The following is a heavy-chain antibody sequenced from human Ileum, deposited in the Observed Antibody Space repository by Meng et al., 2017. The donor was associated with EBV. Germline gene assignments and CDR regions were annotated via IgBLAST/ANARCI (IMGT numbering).Heavy chain of an antibody. CDR3: ASSDYYRSDY. CDR1: GGSVSRGDW. D-gene: IGHD3-22*01. V-gene: IGHV4-4*02. Sequence: QVPLRESGAGLVKHSETPSLPSAFSGGSVSRGDWWSWVRQPPGKGLECIGETSHSGSTNYSPSLKSRATISLAKSKNQLSLKLNSVTAADTAVYYCASSDYYRSDYWGQGTLVTVSS. J-gene: IGHJ4*02. CDR2: TSHSGST.